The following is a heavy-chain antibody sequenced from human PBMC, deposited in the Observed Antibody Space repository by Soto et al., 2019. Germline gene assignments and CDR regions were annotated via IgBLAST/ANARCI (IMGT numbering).Heavy chain of an antibody. J-gene: IGHJ6*02. CDR3: AQERYGQLYLEDYGMDV. D-gene: IGHD3-16*01. Sequence: QVQLVESGGGVVQPGTSLRLSCVASGFTFSSYGIHWVRQAPGRGLEWVAVISYDGSNKYYADSVKGRFTISRDNFKNTLYLQMNSLRAEDTAVYYCAQERYGQLYLEDYGMDVWGQGTTVTVSS. CDR1: GFTFSSYG. CDR2: ISYDGSNK. V-gene: IGHV3-30*18.